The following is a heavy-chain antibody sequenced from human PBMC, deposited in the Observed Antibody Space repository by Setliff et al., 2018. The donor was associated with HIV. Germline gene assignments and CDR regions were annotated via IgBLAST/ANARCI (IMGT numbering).Heavy chain of an antibody. CDR3: ARESGGIAALVHYYGMDV. CDR2: ISSSGNTI. D-gene: IGHD6-13*01. J-gene: IGHJ6*02. CDR1: GFTFSSYE. V-gene: IGHV3-48*03. Sequence: GGSLRLSCAASGFTFSSYEMNWVRQAPGKGLEWVSYISSSGNTIYYADSVKGRFTISRDNAKNSLYLQMNSLRAEDTAVYYCARESGGIAALVHYYGMDVWGQGTTVTVSS.